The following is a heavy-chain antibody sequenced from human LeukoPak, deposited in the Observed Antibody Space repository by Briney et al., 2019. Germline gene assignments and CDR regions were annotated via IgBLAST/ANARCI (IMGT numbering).Heavy chain of an antibody. V-gene: IGHV4-34*01. D-gene: IGHD6-13*01. Sequence: SETLSLTCSVYGGSFSGYYWRWIRQPPGKGLEWIGEINHSGSTNYNPSLKSRVTISVDTSKNQFSLKLSSVTAADTAVYYCARGIPIHSSRWYIHYWGQGTLVTVSP. CDR1: GGSFSGYY. J-gene: IGHJ4*02. CDR2: INHSGST. CDR3: ARGIPIHSSRWYIHY.